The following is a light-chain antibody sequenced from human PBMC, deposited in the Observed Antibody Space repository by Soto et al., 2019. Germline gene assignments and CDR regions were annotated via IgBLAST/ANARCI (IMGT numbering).Light chain of an antibody. CDR3: QQYYNWPRP. CDR2: GAS. V-gene: IGKV3-15*01. J-gene: IGKJ5*01. Sequence: EIVMTQSTATLSVSPGERATLSCRASENIYTNLAWYQQKPGQAPRLLFYGASTRATGLPARFSGSGSGTEFTLTINSLQAEDSAVYYCQQYYNWPRPFGQGTRVEIK. CDR1: ENIYTN.